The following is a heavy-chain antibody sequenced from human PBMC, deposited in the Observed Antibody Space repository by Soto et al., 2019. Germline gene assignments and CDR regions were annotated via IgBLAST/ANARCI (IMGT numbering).Heavy chain of an antibody. V-gene: IGHV3-30*03. CDR3: SRLGRDGYTTPFDY. CDR2: ISYDGSNT. Sequence: WGSLRVPCAASEFIFTSYGIHRVRQDPGKGLEWVAHISYDGSNTHYAESVKGRFTISRDDSKSIAYLQMNSLKTEDTAVYYCSRLGRDGYTTPFDYWGQGTLVTVSS. D-gene: IGHD5-12*01. J-gene: IGHJ4*02. CDR1: EFIFTSYG.